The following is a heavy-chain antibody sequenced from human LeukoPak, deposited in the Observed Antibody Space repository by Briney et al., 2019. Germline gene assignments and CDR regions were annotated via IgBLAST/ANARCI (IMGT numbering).Heavy chain of an antibody. CDR1: GFTVSSNY. V-gene: IGHV3-66*01. J-gene: IGHJ4*02. D-gene: IGHD1/OR15-1a*01. CDR3: VREKKGTETEFDF. CDR2: MYSSGIT. Sequence: GGSLRLSCAASGFTVSSNYITWVRRAPGKGLEWVSLMYSSGITYYADSAEGRFTISRDTSKNTVFLQMNSLRAEDTATYYCVREKKGTETEFDFWGQGTLVTVSS.